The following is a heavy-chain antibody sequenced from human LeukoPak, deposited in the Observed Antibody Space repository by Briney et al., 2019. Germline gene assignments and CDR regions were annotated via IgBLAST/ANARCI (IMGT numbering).Heavy chain of an antibody. V-gene: IGHV4-34*01. CDR1: GGSFSGYS. D-gene: IGHD3-16*02. CDR3: ARTPTFGGVIVVPFDY. J-gene: IGHJ4*02. CDR2: FNHSGST. Sequence: PSETLSLTCAFYGGSFSGYSWSWIRQPPGKGLEWIGEFNHSGSTNYNPSLKSRVTISVDTSQNQFSLKLSSVTAADTAVYYCARTPTFGGVIVVPFDYWGQGTLVAVSS.